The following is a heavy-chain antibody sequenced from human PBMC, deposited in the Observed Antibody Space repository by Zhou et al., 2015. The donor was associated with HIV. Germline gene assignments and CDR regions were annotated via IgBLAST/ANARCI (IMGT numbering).Heavy chain of an antibody. D-gene: IGHD3-22*01. Sequence: QVQLVQSGAEVKKPGSSVKVSCKASGGTFSSYTISWVRQAPGQGLEWMGRIIPILGIANYAQKFQGRVTITADKSTSTAYMELSSLRSEDTAVYYCARDLYYYDSSGYYDDAFDIWGQGTMVTVSS. CDR2: IIPILGIA. CDR1: GGTFSSYT. V-gene: IGHV1-69*08. CDR3: ARDLYYYDSSGYYDDAFDI. J-gene: IGHJ3*02.